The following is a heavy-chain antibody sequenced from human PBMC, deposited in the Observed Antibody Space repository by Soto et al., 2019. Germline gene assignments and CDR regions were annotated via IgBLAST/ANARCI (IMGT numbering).Heavy chain of an antibody. CDR1: GFSFSTYW. J-gene: IGHJ4*02. V-gene: IGHV3-7*05. CDR3: AREKSILAAIGDI. D-gene: IGHD4-17*01. CDR2: IKEDGGES. Sequence: GGSLRLSCAASGFSFSTYWMSWVRHAPGKPPEWLANIKEDGGESHYAESVEGRITISRDNGADKLYLDIDYVIAEDTAMYYCAREKSILAAIGDIWGRGTLVTVSS.